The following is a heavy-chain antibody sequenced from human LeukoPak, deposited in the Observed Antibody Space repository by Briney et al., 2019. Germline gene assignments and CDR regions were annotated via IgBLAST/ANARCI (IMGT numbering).Heavy chain of an antibody. CDR1: GFTLTDYS. CDR2: IRSSDGVI. J-gene: IGHJ4*02. Sequence: GGSLRLSCAASGFTLTDYSVNWVRPAPGKGLEWVSYIRSSDGVIYYADSVRGRFTISRDNAKNSLSLQMNSLRAEDTGVYYCARDRDYSFDYWGQGTLVTVSS. V-gene: IGHV3-48*01. D-gene: IGHD4-11*01. CDR3: ARDRDYSFDY.